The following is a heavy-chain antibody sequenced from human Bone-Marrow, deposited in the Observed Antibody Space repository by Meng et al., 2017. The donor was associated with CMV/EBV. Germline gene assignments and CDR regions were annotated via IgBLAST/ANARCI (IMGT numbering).Heavy chain of an antibody. J-gene: IGHJ3*02. V-gene: IGHV3-11*04. Sequence: GESLKISCAASGFTFSDYYMSWIRQAPGKGLEWVSYISSSGSTIYYADSVKGRFTISRDNAKNSLYLQMNSLRAEDTAVYYCARDKYQLPHNDAFDICGQGTMVTVSS. D-gene: IGHD2-2*01. CDR2: ISSSGSTI. CDR1: GFTFSDYY. CDR3: ARDKYQLPHNDAFDI.